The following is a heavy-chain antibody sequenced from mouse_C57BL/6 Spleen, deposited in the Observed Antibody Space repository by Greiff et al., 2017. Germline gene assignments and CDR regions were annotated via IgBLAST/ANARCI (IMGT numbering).Heavy chain of an antibody. CDR2: IDPSDSYT. J-gene: IGHJ2*01. V-gene: IGHV1-59*01. D-gene: IGHD3-2*02. Sequence: QVHVKQPGAELVRPGTSVKLSCKASGYTFTSYWMHWVKQRPGQGLEWIGVIDPSDSYTNYNQKFKGKATLTVDTSSSTAYMQLSSLTSEDSAVYYCARERGLRLPFDYWGQGTTLTVSS. CDR3: ARERGLRLPFDY. CDR1: GYTFTSYW.